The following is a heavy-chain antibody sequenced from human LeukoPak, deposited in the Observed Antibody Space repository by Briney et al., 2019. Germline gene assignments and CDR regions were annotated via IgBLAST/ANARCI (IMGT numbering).Heavy chain of an antibody. V-gene: IGHV4-59*08. CDR2: IYYSGST. CDR3: ARPNSGWIDAFDI. D-gene: IGHD5-12*01. CDR1: GGSISTYY. Sequence: SSETLSLTCTVSGGSISTYYWTWIRQPPGKGLEWIGYIYYSGSTNYNPSLKSRVTISVDTSKNQFSLKLISVTAADTAVYYRARPNSGWIDAFDIWGQGTMVTVSS. J-gene: IGHJ3*02.